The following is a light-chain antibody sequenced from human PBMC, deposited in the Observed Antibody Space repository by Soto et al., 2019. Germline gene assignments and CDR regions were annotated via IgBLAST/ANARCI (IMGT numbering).Light chain of an antibody. J-gene: IGLJ2*01. CDR1: SSDVGGYNY. V-gene: IGLV2-14*01. CDR2: DVS. CDR3: SSYTSSSTVV. Sequence: QSALTQPASVSGSPGQSLTISCTGTSSDVGGYNYVSWYQQHPGKAPELMIYDVSNRPSGVSNRFSGSKSGNTASLTISGLQAEDEADYYCSSYTSSSTVVFGGGTKVTVL.